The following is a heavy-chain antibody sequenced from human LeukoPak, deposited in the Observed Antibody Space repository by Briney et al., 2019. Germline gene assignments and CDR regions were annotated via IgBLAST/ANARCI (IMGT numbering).Heavy chain of an antibody. Sequence: AGESLKISCRGSGYSFTNFWIGWVRHMPGKGLEWMGIIYPGDSDTRYAPSFQGQVTISADKSISTAYLQWSSLKASDTAMYYCARRGWASGYFEFWGQGTLVTVSS. CDR2: IYPGDSDT. J-gene: IGHJ4*02. CDR1: GYSFTNFW. V-gene: IGHV5-51*01. CDR3: ARRGWASGYFEF. D-gene: IGHD1-26*01.